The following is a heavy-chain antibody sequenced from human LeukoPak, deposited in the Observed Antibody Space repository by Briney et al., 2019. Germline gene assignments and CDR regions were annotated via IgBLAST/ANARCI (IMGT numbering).Heavy chain of an antibody. CDR3: ARATGSYFPFDY. Sequence: PSETLSLTCTVSGASISSYYWSWIRQPPGKGLEWIGYIYYSGSTNYNPSLKSRVTVSVDTSKNQFSLKLSSVIAADTAVYYCARATGSYFPFDYWGQGTLVTVSS. V-gene: IGHV4-59*01. CDR2: IYYSGST. D-gene: IGHD1-26*01. J-gene: IGHJ4*02. CDR1: GASISSYY.